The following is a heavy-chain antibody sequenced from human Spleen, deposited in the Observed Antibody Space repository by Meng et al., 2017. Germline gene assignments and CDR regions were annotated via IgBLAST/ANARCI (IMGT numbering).Heavy chain of an antibody. V-gene: IGHV3-30*01. D-gene: IGHD6-19*01. CDR2: MSFDGAQI. CDR1: GFTFNTYA. J-gene: IGHJ1*01. Sequence: GESLKISCAASGFTFNTYAMHWVRQAPGKGLEWVSLMSFDGAQIYYSDSVRGRFTISRDNSKNTLYLQMNSLRAEDTAVYYCAKPLRTMAVAYTESFHHWGQGTLVTVSS. CDR3: AKPLRTMAVAYTESFHH.